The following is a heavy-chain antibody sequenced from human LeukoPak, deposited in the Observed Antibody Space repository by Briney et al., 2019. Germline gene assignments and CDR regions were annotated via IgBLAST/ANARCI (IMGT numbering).Heavy chain of an antibody. V-gene: IGHV1-69*13. CDR2: IIPIFVTA. CDR3: ASQYMYYYDSSGYTDY. D-gene: IGHD3-22*01. CDR1: GGTFSSYA. J-gene: IGHJ4*02. Sequence: ASVKVSCKASGGTFSSYAISWVRQAPGQGLEWMGGIIPIFVTANYAQKFQGRVTITADESTSTAYMELSSLRSEDTAVYYCASQYMYYYDSSGYTDYWGQGTLVTVSS.